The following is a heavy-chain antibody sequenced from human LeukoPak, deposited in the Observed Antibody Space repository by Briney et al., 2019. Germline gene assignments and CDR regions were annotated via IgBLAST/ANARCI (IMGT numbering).Heavy chain of an antibody. CDR1: GYNFTSFW. J-gene: IGHJ4*02. D-gene: IGHD3-22*01. CDR3: VRSQWGNSGNYFFDY. CDR2: IYPDDSNP. V-gene: IGHV5-51*01. Sequence: GESLKISCKASGYNFTSFWIGWVRQMSGKGLEWMGIIYPDDSNPRNSPSFQGQVTISADKSITTAYLHWSSLKASDTAIYYCVRSQWGNSGNYFFDYWGQGTLVTVPS.